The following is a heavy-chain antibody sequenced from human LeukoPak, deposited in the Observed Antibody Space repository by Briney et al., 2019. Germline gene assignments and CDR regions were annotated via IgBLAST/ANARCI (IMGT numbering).Heavy chain of an antibody. Sequence: GGSLRLSCATSGFTFSNAWMNWVRQAPGKGLEWVGRIRSNSDGGTIDYAAPVKGRFTLSRDDSKTTLYLQMNNLQTEGTAVYYCATDFYDSTWGQGTLVTVSS. D-gene: IGHD3-22*01. J-gene: IGHJ5*02. CDR1: GFTFSNAW. V-gene: IGHV3-15*07. CDR2: IRSNSDGGTI. CDR3: ATDFYDST.